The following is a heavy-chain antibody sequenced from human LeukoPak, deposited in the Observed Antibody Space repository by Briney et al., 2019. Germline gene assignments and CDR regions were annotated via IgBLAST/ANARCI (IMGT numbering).Heavy chain of an antibody. CDR2: IYYSGST. J-gene: IGHJ5*02. CDR3: ARVLGIAARRANWFDP. D-gene: IGHD6-6*01. CDR1: GGSISSGGYY. Sequence: SETLSLTCTVSGGSISSGGYYWSWIRQHPGKGLEWIGYIYYSGSTYYNPSLKSRVTISVDTSKNQFSLKLSSVTAADTDVYYCARVLGIAARRANWFDPWGQGTLVTVSS. V-gene: IGHV4-31*03.